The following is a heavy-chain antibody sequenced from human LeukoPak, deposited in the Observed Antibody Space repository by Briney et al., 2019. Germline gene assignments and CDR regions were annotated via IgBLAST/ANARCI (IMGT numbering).Heavy chain of an antibody. Sequence: GGSLRLSCAASGFTFSSYEMNWVRQAPGKGLEWVSYISSSGSTIYYADSVKGRFTISRDNAKNSLYLQMNSLRAEDTAVYYCARDVDYFDYWGQGTLVAVSS. J-gene: IGHJ4*02. V-gene: IGHV3-48*03. CDR1: GFTFSSYE. CDR3: ARDVDYFDY. CDR2: ISSSGSTI.